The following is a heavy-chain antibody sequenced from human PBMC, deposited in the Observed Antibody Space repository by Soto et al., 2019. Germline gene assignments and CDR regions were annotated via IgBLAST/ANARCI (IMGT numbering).Heavy chain of an antibody. D-gene: IGHD1-26*01. Sequence: PGGSLRLSCEASGFAFNKFGLPWVRYAPGKGLEWVTFISYDGSYQYYADSVQGRLTITRDNSMNTLNIQLNSLRREDTTVYYCAKGVEVGGVLGDPWGQGT. CDR1: GFAFNKFG. V-gene: IGHV3-30*18. J-gene: IGHJ5*02. CDR2: ISYDGSYQ. CDR3: AKGVEVGGVLGDP.